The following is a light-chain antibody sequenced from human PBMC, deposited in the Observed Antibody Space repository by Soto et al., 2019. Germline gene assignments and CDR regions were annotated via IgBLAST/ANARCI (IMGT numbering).Light chain of an antibody. CDR3: QRSGSAPPYI. Sequence: EVVLTQSPGTLSLSPGERATLSCRASQILDSTYLAWYQQKPGQPPRLVIYGASRRATGIPDRFSGSGSGTDFTLTIGRLEPEDFAVYYCQRSGSAPPYIFGAGTRLDIK. J-gene: IGKJ2*01. CDR2: GAS. V-gene: IGKV3-20*01. CDR1: QILDSTY.